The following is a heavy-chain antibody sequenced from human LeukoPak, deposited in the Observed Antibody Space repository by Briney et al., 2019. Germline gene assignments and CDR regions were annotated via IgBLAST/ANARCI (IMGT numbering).Heavy chain of an antibody. Sequence: PGRSLRLSCAASGFTFSSYGMHWVRQAPGKGLEWVAVISYDGSNKYYADSVKGRFTISRDNSKNTLYLQMNSLRAEDTAVYYCAKDGSSGWYGGDYWGQGTLVTVSS. CDR3: AKDGSSGWYGGDY. D-gene: IGHD6-19*01. J-gene: IGHJ4*02. CDR2: ISYDGSNK. V-gene: IGHV3-30*18. CDR1: GFTFSSYG.